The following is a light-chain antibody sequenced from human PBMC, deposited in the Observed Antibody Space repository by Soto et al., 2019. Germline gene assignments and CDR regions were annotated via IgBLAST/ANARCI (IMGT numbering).Light chain of an antibody. CDR1: QGISSA. J-gene: IGKJ2*01. CDR2: DAS. CDR3: QQFNSYPLP. Sequence: AIQLTQSPSSLSASVGDRVTITCRASQGISSALAWYQQKPGKAPKLLISDASSLESGVPSRFSGSGSRTDFTLTISRLQPEDFATYYCQQFNSYPLPFGQGNKLEIK. V-gene: IGKV1-13*02.